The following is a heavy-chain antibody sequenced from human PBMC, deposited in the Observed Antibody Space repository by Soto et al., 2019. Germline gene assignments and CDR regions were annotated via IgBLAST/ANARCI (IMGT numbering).Heavy chain of an antibody. J-gene: IGHJ5*02. CDR2: IYYSGST. Sequence: SPETLSLTCTVSGGSISSSSYYWGWIRQPPGKGLEWIGSIYYSGSTYYNPSLKSRVTISVDTSKNQFSLKLSSVTAADTAVYYCARHSYYYGSTYGCWLDPWGQGTLVTVSS. V-gene: IGHV4-39*01. CDR3: ARHSYYYGSTYGCWLDP. D-gene: IGHD3-10*01. CDR1: GGSISSSSYY.